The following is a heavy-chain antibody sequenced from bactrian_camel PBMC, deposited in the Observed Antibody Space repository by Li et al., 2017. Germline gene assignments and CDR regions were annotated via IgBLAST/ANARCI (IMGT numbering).Heavy chain of an antibody. CDR1: GYTYSFPC. CDR2: MTIPFGAT. D-gene: IGHD7*01. J-gene: IGHJ4*01. V-gene: IGHV3S54*01. Sequence: VQLVESGGGSVQAGGFLRLSCVLSGYTYSFPCMGWFRQGPGRQREGVGSMTIPFGATYYVDSAKGRFAISGDSVKNTLYLQMNSLKPEDTATYYCAVRKGTGGVYFDRVDVHFWGQGTQVTVS. CDR3: AVRKGTGGVYFDRVDVHF.